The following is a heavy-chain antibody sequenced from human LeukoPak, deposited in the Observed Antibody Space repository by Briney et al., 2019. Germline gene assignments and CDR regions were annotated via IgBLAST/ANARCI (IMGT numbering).Heavy chain of an antibody. D-gene: IGHD2/OR15-2a*01. J-gene: IGHJ3*02. CDR1: GGSISSYY. CDR3: ARVSLLDAFDI. Sequence: ETLSLTCTVSGGSISSYYWSWIRQPPGKGLEGSGYIYYRWSTNYNPSLKSRVTISVDTSTNQFSLKLSSVTAADTAVYYCARVSLLDAFDIWGQGTMVTVSS. CDR2: IYYRWST. V-gene: IGHV4-59*01.